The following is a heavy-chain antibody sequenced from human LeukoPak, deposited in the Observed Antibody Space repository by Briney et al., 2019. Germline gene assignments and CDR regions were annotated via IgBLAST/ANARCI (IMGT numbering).Heavy chain of an antibody. CDR2: INPNSGGT. CDR3: ARDLDDSSGYYYYYYGMDV. J-gene: IGHJ6*02. CDR1: GYTFTGYY. Sequence: RASVKVSCKASGYTFTGYYLHWVRQAPGQGLEWMGWINPNSGGTNYAQKFQGRVTITRDTSASTAYMELSSLRSEDTAVYYCARDLDDSSGYYYYYYGMDVWGQGTTVTVSS. D-gene: IGHD3-22*01. V-gene: IGHV1-2*02.